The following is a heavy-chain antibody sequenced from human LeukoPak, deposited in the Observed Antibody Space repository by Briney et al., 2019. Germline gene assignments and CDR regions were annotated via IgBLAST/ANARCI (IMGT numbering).Heavy chain of an antibody. CDR3: ARSNWNFDY. D-gene: IGHD1-1*01. CDR1: GFTFRDFS. J-gene: IGHJ4*02. Sequence: GGSLRLSCAASGFTFRDFSMHWVRQAPGKGLEWVSVIYSGGSTYYADSVKGRFTISRDNSKNTLYLQMNSLSAEDTAVYYCARSNWNFDYWGQGTLVTVSS. V-gene: IGHV3-66*01. CDR2: IYSGGST.